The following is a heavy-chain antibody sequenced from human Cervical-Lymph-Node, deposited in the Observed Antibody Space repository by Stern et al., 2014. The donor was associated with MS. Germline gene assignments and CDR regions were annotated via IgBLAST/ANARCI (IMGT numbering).Heavy chain of an antibody. Sequence: EVQLVESGRGLVKPGGSLRLSCAASGFTFSSYSMNWVRQAPGKGMEWVSTICSSSRYIYYSDSIKVRFSISRYNAKNSLYLQMNSLRAEDTAVYYCAREEYYYDSSGYSHWGQGTLVTVSS. D-gene: IGHD3-22*01. J-gene: IGHJ4*02. CDR1: GFTFSSYS. CDR3: AREEYYYDSSGYSH. CDR2: ICSSSRYI. V-gene: IGHV3-21*01.